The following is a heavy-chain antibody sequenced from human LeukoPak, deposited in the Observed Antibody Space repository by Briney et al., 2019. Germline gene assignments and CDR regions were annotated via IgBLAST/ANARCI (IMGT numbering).Heavy chain of an antibody. J-gene: IGHJ3*02. V-gene: IGHV3-11*06. D-gene: IGHD6-19*01. Sequence: PGGSLRLSCAASGFTFSDYYMSWLRQAPGKGVQWVSYISSSSSYTNYADSVKGRFTISRDNAKNSLYLQMNSLRAEDTAVYYCARVWVVAGSGERAFDIWGQGTMVTVSS. CDR1: GFTFSDYY. CDR2: ISSSSSYT. CDR3: ARVWVVAGSGERAFDI.